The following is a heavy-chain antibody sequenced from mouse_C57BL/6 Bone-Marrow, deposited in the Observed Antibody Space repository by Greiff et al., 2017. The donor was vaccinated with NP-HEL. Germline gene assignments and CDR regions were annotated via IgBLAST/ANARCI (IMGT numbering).Heavy chain of an antibody. J-gene: IGHJ2*01. CDR2: IDPSDSYT. CDR3: ARGSTTVVAEPNFDY. D-gene: IGHD1-1*01. Sequence: QVQLQQPGAELVRPGTSVKLSCKASGYTFTSYWMHWVKQRPGQGLEWIGVIDPSDSYTNYNQKFKGKATLTVDTSSSTAYMQLSSLTSEDSAVYYCARGSTTVVAEPNFDYWGQGTTLTVSS. V-gene: IGHV1-59*01. CDR1: GYTFTSYW.